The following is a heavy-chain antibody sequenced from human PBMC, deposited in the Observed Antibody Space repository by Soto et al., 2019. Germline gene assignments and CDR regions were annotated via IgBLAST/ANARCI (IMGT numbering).Heavy chain of an antibody. CDR2: ISAYSGNI. Sequence: QVQLVQSGADVKKPGASVKVSCKTSGYTFTSYGTSWVRQVPGQGLEWVGWISAYSGNINYAQKFQDRVTMTTDTSTSTAYMELRSLRSDDTAVYYCARDCSGATCSFNYWGQGTLVTVSS. CDR3: ARDCSGATCSFNY. J-gene: IGHJ4*02. CDR1: GYTFTSYG. V-gene: IGHV1-18*01. D-gene: IGHD2-15*01.